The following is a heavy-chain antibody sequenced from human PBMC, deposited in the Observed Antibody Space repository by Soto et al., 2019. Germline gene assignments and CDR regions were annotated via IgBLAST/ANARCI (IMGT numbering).Heavy chain of an antibody. Sequence: EGSLRLSCAASAFTFSRYAMSWFRQAPEKGMEWVSAISGSAGSTYYADSVKGRFTISRDTSKNTLYLQMNSLRAEDTAVYYCAIWCSWSPAQVLYIRSQRTMVTVS. CDR1: AFTFSRYA. CDR2: ISGSAGST. V-gene: IGHV3-23*01. J-gene: IGHJ3*02. D-gene: IGHD2-15*01. CDR3: AIWCSWSPAQVLYI.